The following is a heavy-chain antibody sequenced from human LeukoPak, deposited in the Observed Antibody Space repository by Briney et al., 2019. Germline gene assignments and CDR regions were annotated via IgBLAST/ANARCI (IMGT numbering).Heavy chain of an antibody. CDR3: AKDYNYGYGYYFDY. Sequence: PGTPLRLSCAASGFTFSTYGMQWVRQAPGKGLEWVAVISYDGNDKHYGDSVKGRFTISRDNSKNTLYLQMNSLRAEDTAIYYCAKDYNYGYGYYFDYWGQGTLVTVSS. J-gene: IGHJ4*02. CDR2: ISYDGNDK. D-gene: IGHD3-10*01. V-gene: IGHV3-30*18. CDR1: GFTFSTYG.